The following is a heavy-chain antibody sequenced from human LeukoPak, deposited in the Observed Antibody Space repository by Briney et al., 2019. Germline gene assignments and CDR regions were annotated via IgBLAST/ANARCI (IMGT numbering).Heavy chain of an antibody. Sequence: GSLRLSCAASGFTFSSYAMHWVRQAPGKGLEWVAVISYDGSNKYYADSVKGRFTISRDNSKNTLYLQMNSLRAEDTAVYYCARVNGTYYDYVWGSYRYWGPIDYWGQGTLVTVSS. D-gene: IGHD3-16*02. CDR1: GFTFSSYA. J-gene: IGHJ4*02. V-gene: IGHV3-30-3*01. CDR2: ISYDGSNK. CDR3: ARVNGTYYDYVWGSYRYWGPIDY.